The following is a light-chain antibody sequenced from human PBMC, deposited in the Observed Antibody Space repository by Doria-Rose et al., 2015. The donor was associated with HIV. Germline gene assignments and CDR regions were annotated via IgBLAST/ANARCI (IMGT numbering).Light chain of an antibody. CDR3: HQYGTSWT. Sequence: TQSPGTPSLSPGERATLSCRASQSFSSTYLAWYQQRPGQAPSLLIYDGSTRATGIPDRFSASGSGTDFTLTINRLEPEDFVPYYCHQYGTSWTFGQGTKVEI. CDR2: DGS. V-gene: IGKV3-20*01. CDR1: QSFSSTY. J-gene: IGKJ1*01.